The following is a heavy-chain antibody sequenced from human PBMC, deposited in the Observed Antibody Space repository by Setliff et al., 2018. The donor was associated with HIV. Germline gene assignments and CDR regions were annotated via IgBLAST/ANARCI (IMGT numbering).Heavy chain of an antibody. CDR1: GGSVSSGGYY. V-gene: IGHV4-31*03. Sequence: SETLSLTCTVSGGSVSSGGYYWSWIRQNPGKGLEWVGYIYYTGSTYYNPSLKSRVSISVDTSKNQFSLKLNSVTAADTAVYYCARGGLGVVTSFDSWGPGTLVTVSS. D-gene: IGHD3-3*01. CDR3: ARGGLGVVTSFDS. CDR2: IYYTGST. J-gene: IGHJ4*02.